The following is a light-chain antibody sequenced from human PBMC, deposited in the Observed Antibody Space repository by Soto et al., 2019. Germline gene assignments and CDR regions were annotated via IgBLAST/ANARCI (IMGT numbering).Light chain of an antibody. CDR3: QVWDSSSNHYV. Sequence: SYELTQAPSESVAPGETASISCGGDRIGRKSVHWYQQKPGQAPVLVMYYDNDRPSEIPERFSGFNSGNTATLDISGVEAGDKADYYCQVWDSSSNHYVFGPGTKLTVL. CDR1: RIGRKS. CDR2: YDN. V-gene: IGLV3-21*04. J-gene: IGLJ1*01.